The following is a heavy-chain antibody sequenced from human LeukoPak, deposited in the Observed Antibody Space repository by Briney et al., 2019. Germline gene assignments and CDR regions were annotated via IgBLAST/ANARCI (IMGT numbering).Heavy chain of an antibody. Sequence: SETLSLTCAVYGGSFSGYYWSWIRQPAGKGLEWIGRIYTSGSTNYNPSLKSRVTMSVDTSKNQFSLKLSSVTAADTAVYYCARDFGVIAADYYYYYMDVWGKGTTVTVSS. J-gene: IGHJ6*03. V-gene: IGHV4-4*07. CDR2: IYTSGST. CDR1: GGSFSGYY. CDR3: ARDFGVIAADYYYYYMDV. D-gene: IGHD6-25*01.